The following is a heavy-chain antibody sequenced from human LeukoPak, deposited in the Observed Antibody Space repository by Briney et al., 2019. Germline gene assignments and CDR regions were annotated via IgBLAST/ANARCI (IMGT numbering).Heavy chain of an antibody. J-gene: IGHJ5*02. CDR1: GDSISNNNYY. V-gene: IGHV4-39*07. Sequence: SETLSLTCTVSGDSISNNNYYWGWIRQPPGKGLEWIGNLYYTGSTYYNPSLKSRVTISVDTSKNQFSLKLSSVTAADTAVYYCARLSSLANIAARGRTWLDPWGQGSLVTVSS. D-gene: IGHD6-6*01. CDR3: ARLSSLANIAARGRTWLDP. CDR2: LYYTGST.